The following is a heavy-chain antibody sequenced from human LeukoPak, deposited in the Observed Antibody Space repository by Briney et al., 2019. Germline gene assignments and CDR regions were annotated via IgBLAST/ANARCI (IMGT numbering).Heavy chain of an antibody. Sequence: SQTLSLTCAVSGGSITSGGYSWNWIRQPPGKGLEWIGYIYHSGSTYYSPSLKSRVTISVDTSKNQFSLKLSSVAAADTAVYYCARGGGPRYCSSTSCYARGNYYYYYGMDVWGKGTTVTVSS. CDR1: GGSITSGGYS. D-gene: IGHD2-2*01. V-gene: IGHV4-30-2*01. J-gene: IGHJ6*04. CDR2: IYHSGST. CDR3: ARGGGPRYCSSTSCYARGNYYYYYGMDV.